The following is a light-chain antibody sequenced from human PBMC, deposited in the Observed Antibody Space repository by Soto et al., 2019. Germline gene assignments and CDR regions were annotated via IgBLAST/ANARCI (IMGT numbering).Light chain of an antibody. CDR2: RNN. Sequence: QSVLTQPPSASGTPGQRVTISCSGSSSNIGSNYVYWYQQLPGTAPKLLIYRNNQRPSGVPDRLSGSKSGTSASLAISGLRSEDEADYYCAAWDDSLHVVFGGGTKLTVL. CDR1: SSNIGSNY. CDR3: AAWDDSLHVV. J-gene: IGLJ2*01. V-gene: IGLV1-47*01.